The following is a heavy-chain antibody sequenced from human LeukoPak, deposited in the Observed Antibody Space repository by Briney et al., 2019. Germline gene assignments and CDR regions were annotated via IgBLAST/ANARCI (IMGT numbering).Heavy chain of an antibody. J-gene: IGHJ4*02. Sequence: PSETLSLTCTVSGGSISSSSYYWGWIRQPPGKGLEWIGSIYYSGSTYYNPSLKSRVTISVDTSKNQFSLKLSSVTAADTAVYYCASGSYYPQSDYWGQGTLVTVSS. V-gene: IGHV4-39*01. CDR2: IYYSGST. D-gene: IGHD1-26*01. CDR3: ASGSYYPQSDY. CDR1: GGSISSSSYY.